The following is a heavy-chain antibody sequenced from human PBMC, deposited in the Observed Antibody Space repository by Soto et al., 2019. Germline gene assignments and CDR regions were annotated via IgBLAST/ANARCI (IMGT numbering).Heavy chain of an antibody. D-gene: IGHD2-2*01. CDR2: IYGIGGT. J-gene: IGHJ6*02. CDR1: CGSIIIYD. V-gene: IGHV4-4*07. CDR3: ARAVYGSGTSGYYYYGMDG. Sequence: LSLTCTASCGSIIIYDWGVVRQAAGKGRECIGRIYGIGGTHYNPALKSRVTMSVDTSKNQFSLKLTSVTAADTAVYYCARAVYGSGTSGYYYYGMDGCGQVTPVPVYS.